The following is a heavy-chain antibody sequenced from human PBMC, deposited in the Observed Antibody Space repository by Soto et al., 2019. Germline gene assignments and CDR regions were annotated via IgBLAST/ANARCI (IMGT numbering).Heavy chain of an antibody. CDR1: GYTFTSYG. D-gene: IGHD6-13*01. J-gene: IGHJ6*02. CDR3: AAPSSSWTEGYYYVMAV. Sequence: ASVKVSCKASGYTFTSYGISWVRQAPGQGLEWMGWISAYNGNTNYAQKLQGRVTMNTDTSTSTAYMELRSLRSDDTAVYYCAAPSSSWTEGYYYVMAVRGQGTTVTVS. CDR2: ISAYNGNT. V-gene: IGHV1-18*04.